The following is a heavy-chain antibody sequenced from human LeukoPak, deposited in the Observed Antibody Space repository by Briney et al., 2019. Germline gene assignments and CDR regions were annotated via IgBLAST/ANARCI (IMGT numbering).Heavy chain of an antibody. V-gene: IGHV3-21*01. J-gene: IGHJ4*02. Sequence: GGSLRLSCAASGFTFSSYSMNWVRQAPGKGLEWVSSISSSSSYIYYADSVKGRFTISRDNAKNSLYLQMNSLRAEDTAVYYCARSWSGSYLIANVYYFDYWGQGTLVTVSS. CDR1: GFTFSSYS. CDR3: ARSWSGSYLIANVYYFDY. D-gene: IGHD1-26*01. CDR2: ISSSSSYI.